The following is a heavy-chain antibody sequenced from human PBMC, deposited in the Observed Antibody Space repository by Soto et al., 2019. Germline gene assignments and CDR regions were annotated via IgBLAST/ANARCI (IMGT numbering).Heavy chain of an antibody. CDR2: ISGSSGNI. J-gene: IGHJ4*02. CDR1: GFTFSSYA. Sequence: GGSLRLSCAASGFTFSSYAMSWVRQAPGKGLEWVSAISGSSGNIYYADSVKGRFTISRDNAKNSLYLQMNSLRAEDTAVYYCARDKYYDILTGYYMAPSFDYWGQGTLVTVSS. V-gene: IGHV3-21*01. D-gene: IGHD3-9*01. CDR3: ARDKYYDILTGYYMAPSFDY.